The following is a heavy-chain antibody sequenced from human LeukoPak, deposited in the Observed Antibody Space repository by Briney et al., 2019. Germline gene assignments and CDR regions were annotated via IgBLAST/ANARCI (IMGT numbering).Heavy chain of an antibody. D-gene: IGHD3-16*01. Sequence: GGSLRLSCAASGFTFSWFWMTWVRQAPEKGLEWVANIRQDGSEKNYVDSVKGRFTISRDNAKNSLYLQMNSLRAEDTAVYYCVRDWGGPDDYWGQGTLVTVSS. CDR3: VRDWGGPDDY. J-gene: IGHJ4*02. V-gene: IGHV3-7*01. CDR1: GFTFSWFW. CDR2: IRQDGSEK.